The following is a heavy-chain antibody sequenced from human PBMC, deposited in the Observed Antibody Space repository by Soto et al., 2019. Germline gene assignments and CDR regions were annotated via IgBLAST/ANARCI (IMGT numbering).Heavy chain of an antibody. CDR3: ARVAYFDSSGYYYNFDY. V-gene: IGHV4-38-2*01. D-gene: IGHD3-22*01. Sequence: SETLSLTCAVSGYSISRGYYWGWIRQPPGKGLEWIGSMYHSGNTYYNPSLQSRVTISLDTSNNEFSLKLSSVTAADTAVYYCARVAYFDSSGYYYNFDYWGQGTLVTVSS. J-gene: IGHJ4*02. CDR1: GYSISRGYY. CDR2: MYHSGNT.